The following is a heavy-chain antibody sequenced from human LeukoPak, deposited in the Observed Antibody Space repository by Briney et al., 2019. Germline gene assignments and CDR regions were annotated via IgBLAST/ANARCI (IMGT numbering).Heavy chain of an antibody. V-gene: IGHV3-7*01. J-gene: IGHJ4*02. CDR3: ARDSAGSYNY. CDR1: GFTFSDYY. CDR2: IKQDGSEK. D-gene: IGHD3-10*01. Sequence: GVSLRLSCAASGFTFSDYYMSWIRQAPGKGLEWVANIKQDGSEKYYVDSVKGRFTISRDNAKNSLYLQMNSLRAEDTAVYYCARDSAGSYNYWGQGTLVTVSS.